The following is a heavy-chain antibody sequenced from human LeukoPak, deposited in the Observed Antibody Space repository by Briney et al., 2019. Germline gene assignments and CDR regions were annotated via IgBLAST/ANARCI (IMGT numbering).Heavy chain of an antibody. D-gene: IGHD4-17*01. Sequence: ASVKVSCKASGYTFSGYYMHWVRQAPGQGLEWMGWINPNSGGTSYAQKFQGRVTMTRDTSISTAYMELSRLRSDDTAVYYCARDWGTTVTAPGYWGQGTLVTVSS. J-gene: IGHJ4*02. V-gene: IGHV1-2*02. CDR1: GYTFSGYY. CDR3: ARDWGTTVTAPGY. CDR2: INPNSGGT.